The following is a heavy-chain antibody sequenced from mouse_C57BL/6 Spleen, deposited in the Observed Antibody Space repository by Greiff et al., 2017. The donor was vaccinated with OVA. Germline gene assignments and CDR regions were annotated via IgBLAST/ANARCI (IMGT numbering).Heavy chain of an antibody. J-gene: IGHJ4*01. D-gene: IGHD2-4*01. CDR3: ARCYYDYDVRAMDY. CDR2: IYPGSGST. Sequence: VQLQQPGAELVKPGASVKMSCKASGYTFTSYWITWVKQRPGQGLEWIGDIYPGSGSTNYNEKFKSKATLTVDTSSSTAYMQLSSLTSEDSAVYYCARCYYDYDVRAMDYWGQGTSVTVSS. CDR1: GYTFTSYW. V-gene: IGHV1-55*01.